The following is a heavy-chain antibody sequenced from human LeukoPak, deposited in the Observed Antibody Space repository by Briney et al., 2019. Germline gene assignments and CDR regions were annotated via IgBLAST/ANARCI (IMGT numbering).Heavy chain of an antibody. D-gene: IGHD6-13*01. Sequence: GGSLRLSCAASGFTFSSYWMSWVRQAPGKGLEGVANIKQDGSDKYYVDSVKGRFTISRDNAKNSLYLQMNSLRAEDTAVYYCARGYGSWYWRGGFDYWGQGTLVTVSS. V-gene: IGHV3-7*01. CDR3: ARGYGSWYWRGGFDY. J-gene: IGHJ4*02. CDR2: IKQDGSDK. CDR1: GFTFSSYW.